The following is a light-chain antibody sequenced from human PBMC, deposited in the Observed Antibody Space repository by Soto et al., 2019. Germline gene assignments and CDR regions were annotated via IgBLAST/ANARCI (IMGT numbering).Light chain of an antibody. CDR3: QQYGSSPPWT. Sequence: IVLTQSPDTLSVSPGERATLSCRASQSVSSNLAWYQQKPGQAPRLLIYGASSRATGIPDRFSGSGSGTDFTLTISRLEPEDFAVYYCQQYGSSPPWTFGQGTQVDIK. CDR1: QSVSSN. CDR2: GAS. J-gene: IGKJ1*01. V-gene: IGKV3-20*01.